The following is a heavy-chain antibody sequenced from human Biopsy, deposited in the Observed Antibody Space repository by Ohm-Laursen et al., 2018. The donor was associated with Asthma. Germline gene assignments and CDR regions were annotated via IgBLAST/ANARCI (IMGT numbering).Heavy chain of an antibody. Sequence: SSVKVSCKTSGYTFNSAGITWVRQAPGQGLEWLGWISVYNGNTKVAQKLQDRVTMITDTSTSTAYMELRSLRSDDTAVYFCARAVDYSHYYGIDVWGQGTTVTVS. CDR1: GYTFNSAG. D-gene: IGHD3-10*01. CDR2: ISVYNGNT. CDR3: ARAVDYSHYYGIDV. V-gene: IGHV1-18*01. J-gene: IGHJ6*02.